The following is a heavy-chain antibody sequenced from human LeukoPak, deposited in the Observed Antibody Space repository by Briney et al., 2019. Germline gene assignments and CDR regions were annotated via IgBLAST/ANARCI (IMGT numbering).Heavy chain of an antibody. D-gene: IGHD6-19*01. CDR2: TYYRSKWYN. CDR3: ARDHGIAVAALDY. Sequence: SQTLSLTCAISGDSVSSNSAAWNWVRQSPSRGLEWTGRTYYRSKWYNDYAVSVKSRITINPDTSKNQFSLQLNSVTPEDTAVYYCARDHGIAVAALDYWGQGTLVTVSS. V-gene: IGHV6-1*01. CDR1: GDSVSSNSAA. J-gene: IGHJ4*02.